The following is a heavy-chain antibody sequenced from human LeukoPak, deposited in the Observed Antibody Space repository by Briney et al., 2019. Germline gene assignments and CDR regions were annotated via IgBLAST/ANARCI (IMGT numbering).Heavy chain of an antibody. J-gene: IGHJ6*02. V-gene: IGHV4-59*08. CDR1: GGSINSYY. D-gene: IGHD4-4*01. CDR3: ARQTEDSHYCYGMDV. CDR2: IYYSGST. Sequence: PSETLSLTCTVSGGSINSYYWSWIRQPPGKGLEWIGYIYYSGSTDYNPSLKSRLTISIDTSKEQFSLKLSSVTAADTAVYYCARQTEDSHYCYGMDVWGQGTTVTVSS.